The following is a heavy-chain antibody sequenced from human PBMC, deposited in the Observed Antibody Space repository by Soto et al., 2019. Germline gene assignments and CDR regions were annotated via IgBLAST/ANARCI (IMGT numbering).Heavy chain of an antibody. CDR1: GYSFTSYW. V-gene: IGHV5-51*01. D-gene: IGHD4-17*01. Sequence: HGESLKISCKGSGYSFTSYWIGWVRQMPGKGLECMGIIYPGDSDTRYSPSFQGQVTISADKSISTAYLQWSSLAASDTAMYYCARKPATVPSIDWFDPWGEGTLVTVSS. CDR3: ARKPATVPSIDWFDP. CDR2: IYPGDSDT. J-gene: IGHJ5*02.